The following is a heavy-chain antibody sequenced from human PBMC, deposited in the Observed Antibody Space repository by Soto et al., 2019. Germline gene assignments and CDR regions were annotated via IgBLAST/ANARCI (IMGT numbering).Heavy chain of an antibody. CDR2: IIPMYDTI. J-gene: IGHJ4*02. Sequence: QVQLVQSGAEVKKPESSVKVSCKASGGTFGSYAINWVRQAPGQGLEWMGGIIPMYDTIDYAQKFQGRVTITADESMSTAYMELSSLRSEDTAVYYCARDRRDGYNPFDYWGQGTLVTVSS. D-gene: IGHD5-12*01. CDR1: GGTFGSYA. V-gene: IGHV1-69*01. CDR3: ARDRRDGYNPFDY.